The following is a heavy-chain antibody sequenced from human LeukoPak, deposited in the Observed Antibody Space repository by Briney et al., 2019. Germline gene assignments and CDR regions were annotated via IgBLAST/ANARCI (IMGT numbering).Heavy chain of an antibody. CDR1: GFTFSSYW. D-gene: IGHD6-13*01. CDR3: ARAPIAAAGTNQDY. J-gene: IGHJ4*02. Sequence: QSGGSLRLSCAASGFTFSSYWMSWVRQAPGKGLEWVANIKQDGSEKYYVDPVKGRFTISRDNAKNSLYLQMNSLRAEDTAVYYCARAPIAAAGTNQDYWGQGTLVTVSS. V-gene: IGHV3-7*01. CDR2: IKQDGSEK.